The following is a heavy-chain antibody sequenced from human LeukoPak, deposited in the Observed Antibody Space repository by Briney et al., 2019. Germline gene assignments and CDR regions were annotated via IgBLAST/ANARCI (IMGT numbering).Heavy chain of an antibody. CDR3: AREVRTIFGVVIPMDV. J-gene: IGHJ6*04. V-gene: IGHV4-61*02. CDR2: IYTSGST. CDR1: GGSISCGSYY. Sequence: SETLSLTCTVSGGSISCGSYYWSWIWQPAGKRLEWIGRIYTSGSTNYNPSLKSRVTISVDTSKNQFSLKLSSVTAADTAVYYCAREVRTIFGVVIPMDVWGKGTTVTVSS. D-gene: IGHD3-3*01.